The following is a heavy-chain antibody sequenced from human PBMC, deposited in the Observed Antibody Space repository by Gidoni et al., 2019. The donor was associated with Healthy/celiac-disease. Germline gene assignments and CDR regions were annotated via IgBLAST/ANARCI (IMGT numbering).Heavy chain of an antibody. Sequence: RVTITADESTSTAYMELSSLRSEDTAVYYCARDRGSGWTIPFDYWGQGTLVTVSS. J-gene: IGHJ4*02. D-gene: IGHD6-19*01. V-gene: IGHV1-69*01. CDR3: ARDRGSGWTIPFDY.